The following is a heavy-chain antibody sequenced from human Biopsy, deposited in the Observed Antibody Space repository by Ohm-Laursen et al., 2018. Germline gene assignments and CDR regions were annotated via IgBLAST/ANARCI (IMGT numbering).Heavy chain of an antibody. J-gene: IGHJ6*02. Sequence: SLRLSCAASGFSFSTHAMHWVRQPPGKGLEWVSGISWDSGRRGYADSGKGRFTVSRDNAKKSLYLEMNSLRPEDAALYYCTKVLIPAGTDVWGQGTTVTVSS. CDR2: ISWDSGRR. CDR1: GFSFSTHA. V-gene: IGHV3-9*01. CDR3: TKVLIPAGTDV. D-gene: IGHD3-9*01.